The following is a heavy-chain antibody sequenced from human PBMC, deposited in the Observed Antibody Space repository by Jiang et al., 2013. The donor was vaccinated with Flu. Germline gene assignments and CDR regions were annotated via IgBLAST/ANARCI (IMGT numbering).Heavy chain of an antibody. V-gene: IGHV4-39*01. Sequence: PGLVKSSETLSSPAVSLVDPSAVALTTGGWVRQPPGKGLEWIGNIYYSGNTYYNPSLTSRATISMDMSRTQFFLRLSSVTAADTAVFFCVRGGNSAFDSWGQGTLVTVS. D-gene: IGHD4-23*01. J-gene: IGHJ5*01. CDR1: VDPSAVALTT. CDR3: VRGGNSAFDS. CDR2: IYYSGNT.